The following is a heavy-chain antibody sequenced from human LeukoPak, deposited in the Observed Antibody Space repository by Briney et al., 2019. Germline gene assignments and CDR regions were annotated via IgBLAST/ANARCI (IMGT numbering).Heavy chain of an antibody. D-gene: IGHD6-13*01. V-gene: IGHV4-39*07. CDR2: IYYSGST. CDR3: ARGGPVIAAHGGYNWFDP. J-gene: IGHJ5*02. CDR1: GGSISSSSYY. Sequence: SETLSLTCTVSGGSISSSSYYWGWIRQPPGKGLEWIGRIYYSGSTYYNPSLKSRVTISVDTSKNQFSLKLSSVTAADTAVYYCARGGPVIAAHGGYNWFDPWGQGTLVTVSS.